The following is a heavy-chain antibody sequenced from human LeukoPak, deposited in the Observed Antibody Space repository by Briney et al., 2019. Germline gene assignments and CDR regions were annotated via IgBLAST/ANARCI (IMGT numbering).Heavy chain of an antibody. CDR1: GESIKSTSSY. CDR3: VRRVAGTFYFDK. J-gene: IGHJ4*02. Sequence: PSETLSLTCSVSGESIKSTSSYWAWVRQPPGKGPEWIGHIYYSTNTYYNSSLKSRVTISDDTSKNQVSLSLRSVTAADTALYFCVRRVAGTFYFDKWGEGSLVSVSS. D-gene: IGHD6-19*01. V-gene: IGHV4-39*01. CDR2: IYYSTNT.